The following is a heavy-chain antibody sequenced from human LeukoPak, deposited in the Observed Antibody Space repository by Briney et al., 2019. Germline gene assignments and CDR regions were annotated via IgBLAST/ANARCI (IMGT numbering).Heavy chain of an antibody. CDR1: GFTFSDSW. CDR3: ARAPGLLLRFLEWFEDLYYYMDV. V-gene: IGHV3-7*01. D-gene: IGHD3-3*01. Sequence: GGSLRLSCAASGFTFSDSWMSWVRQAPGKGLEWVANMNQDGSAKDYVDSVKGRFTISRDNSKNTLYLQMNSLRAEDTAVYYCARAPGLLLRFLEWFEDLYYYMDVWGKGTTVTVSS. J-gene: IGHJ6*03. CDR2: MNQDGSAK.